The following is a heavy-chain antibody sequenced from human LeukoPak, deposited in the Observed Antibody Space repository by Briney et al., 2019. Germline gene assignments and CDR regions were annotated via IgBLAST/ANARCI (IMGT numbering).Heavy chain of an antibody. CDR2: ISSSSSYI. V-gene: IGHV3-21*01. CDR1: GFTFSSYS. CDR3: ARFGRALGVDY. Sequence: GGSLRLSCAASGFTFSSYSMNWVRQAPGKGLEWVSSISSSSSYIYYADSVKGRFTISRDNAKNSLYLQMNSLRAEDTAVYYCARFGRALGVDYWGQGTLVTVSS. J-gene: IGHJ4*02. D-gene: IGHD1-26*01.